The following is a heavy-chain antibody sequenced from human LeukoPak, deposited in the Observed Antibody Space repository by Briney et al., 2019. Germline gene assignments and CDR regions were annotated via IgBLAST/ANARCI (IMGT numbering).Heavy chain of an antibody. V-gene: IGHV3-21*06. J-gene: IGHJ4*02. Sequence: GGSLRLSCAASGFSFSMSNMNWVRQAPGKGLEWVSSITTSSVYKYYADSLKGRFTVSRDNARNTLYLQMNSLTVADTAVYYCVRASSVSFPWGVFDYWGQGSLVIVSS. D-gene: IGHD1-26*01. CDR2: ITTSSVYK. CDR1: GFSFSMSN. CDR3: VRASSVSFPWGVFDY.